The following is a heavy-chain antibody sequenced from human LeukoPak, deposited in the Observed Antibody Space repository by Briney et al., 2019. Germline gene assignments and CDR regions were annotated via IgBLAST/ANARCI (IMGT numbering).Heavy chain of an antibody. CDR3: ARNGRYYYDSSGYYKPNDFDY. CDR2: ISSSSSYI. J-gene: IGHJ4*02. Sequence: PGGSLRLSCAASGFTFSSYSMNWVRQAPGKGLEWVSSISSSSSYIYYADSVKGRFTISRDNAKNSLYLQMSSLRAEDTAVYYCARNGRYYYDSSGYYKPNDFDYWGQGTLVTVSS. CDR1: GFTFSSYS. D-gene: IGHD3-22*01. V-gene: IGHV3-21*01.